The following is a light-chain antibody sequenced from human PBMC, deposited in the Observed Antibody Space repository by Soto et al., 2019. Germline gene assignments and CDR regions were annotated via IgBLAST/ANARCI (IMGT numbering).Light chain of an antibody. CDR3: QQYCSAPYT. V-gene: IGKV4-1*01. CDR2: WAS. Sequence: DIVMTQSPDSLAVSLGERATINCKSSQSVIKSSYNKDFLSWYQQKPGQPPKLLVYWASTREAGVPDRFSGSGSGKDFTLTISSLQAEDVAVYYCQQYCSAPYTFGGGTKVEIK. J-gene: IGKJ4*01. CDR1: QSVIKSSYNKDF.